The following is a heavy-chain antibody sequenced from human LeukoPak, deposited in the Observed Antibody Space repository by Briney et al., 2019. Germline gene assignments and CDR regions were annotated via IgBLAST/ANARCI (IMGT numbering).Heavy chain of an antibody. CDR3: ARALKDYYDSSGYYYSYAFDI. CDR1: GFTFSSYS. CDR2: ISSSSSYI. D-gene: IGHD3-22*01. Sequence: GGSLRLSCAASGFTFSSYSMNWVRQAPGKGLEWVSSISSSSSYIYYADSVKGRFTISRDNAKNSLYLQMNSLRAEDTAVYYCARALKDYYDSSGYYYSYAFDIWGQGTMVTVSS. V-gene: IGHV3-21*01. J-gene: IGHJ3*02.